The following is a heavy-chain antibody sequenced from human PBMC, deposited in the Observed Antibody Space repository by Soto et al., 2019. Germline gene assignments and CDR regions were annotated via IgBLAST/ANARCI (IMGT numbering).Heavy chain of an antibody. V-gene: IGHV3-30-3*01. CDR1: GFTFSSYA. CDR2: ISYDGSNK. D-gene: IGHD5-18*01. CDR3: ARDLGDRGYSYGYSIGRYGMDV. Sequence: QVQLVESGGGVVQPGRSLRLSCAASGFTFSSYAMHWVRQAPGKGLEWVAVISYDGSNKYYADSVKGRFTISRDNSKNTLYLQMNSLRAEDTAVYYCARDLGDRGYSYGYSIGRYGMDVW. J-gene: IGHJ6*01.